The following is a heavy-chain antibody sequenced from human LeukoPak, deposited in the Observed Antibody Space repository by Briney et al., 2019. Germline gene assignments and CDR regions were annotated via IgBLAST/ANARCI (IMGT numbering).Heavy chain of an antibody. Sequence: SETLCLPCTVYGGSVSSYHWSWIRQPPGKGLEWIGYVYYTGSTNYNPSLKSRVTMFEDKSKNQFSLRLYSVTVADTAVYYCARHFAYSSSSYFDYWGQGSLVTVSS. CDR2: VYYTGST. CDR1: GGSVSSYH. D-gene: IGHD6-6*01. J-gene: IGHJ4*02. CDR3: ARHFAYSSSSYFDY. V-gene: IGHV4-59*08.